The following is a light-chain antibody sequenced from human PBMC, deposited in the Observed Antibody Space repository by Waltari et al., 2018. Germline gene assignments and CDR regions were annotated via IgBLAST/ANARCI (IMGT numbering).Light chain of an antibody. V-gene: IGKV1-39*01. CDR2: VIS. CDR3: QQSDSLPLT. J-gene: IGKJ4*01. CDR1: QTINKY. Sequence: DIQMTQSPSSLSASVGDRVTITCRASQTINKYLNWYQKKPGRAPKVLISVISYLHTGVPSRFIGSGSGTDFTLTISSLQPEDFATYYCQQSDSLPLTFGGGTKVEIK.